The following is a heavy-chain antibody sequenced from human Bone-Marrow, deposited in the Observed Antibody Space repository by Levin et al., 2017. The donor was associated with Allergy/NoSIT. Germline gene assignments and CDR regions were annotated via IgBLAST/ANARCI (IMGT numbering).Heavy chain of an antibody. V-gene: IGHV3-15*01. J-gene: IGHJ2*01. Sequence: SCEASGFSFNDDWMSWVRQAPGKGPEWVGRIKNEADGGATDYAAAAKDRFVISLDASKNTVFLQMKSLKVEDTAVEYWTTGSCGGGSSYRWYFDGWGRGTLVTVSS. CDR3: TTGSCGGGSSYRWYFDG. CDR1: GFSFNDDW. D-gene: IGHD2-15*01. CDR2: IKNEADGGAT.